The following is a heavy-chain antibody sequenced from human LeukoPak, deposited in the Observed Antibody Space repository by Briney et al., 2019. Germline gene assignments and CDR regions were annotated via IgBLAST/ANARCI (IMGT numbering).Heavy chain of an antibody. D-gene: IGHD2-21*02. Sequence: SETLSLTCSVSGGSITSGRYYWPWIRQPAGKGLEWIGRLYTNDNTNYDPSLESRVSISVDTPKSQFYLQLTSVTAADTAVYFCARGVVTDDYYMDVWGKGSTVIVSS. CDR2: LYTNDNT. J-gene: IGHJ6*03. CDR1: GGSITSGRYY. CDR3: ARGVVTDDYYMDV. V-gene: IGHV4-61*02.